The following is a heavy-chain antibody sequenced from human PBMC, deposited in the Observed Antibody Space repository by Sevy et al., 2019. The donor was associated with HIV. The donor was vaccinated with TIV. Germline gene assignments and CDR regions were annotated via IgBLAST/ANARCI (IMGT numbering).Heavy chain of an antibody. D-gene: IGHD2-2*01. Sequence: GGSLRLSCAASGFTFSSYAMSWVHQAPGKGLEWVSAISGSGGSTYYADSVKGRFTISRDNSKNTRYLQMNSLRAEDTAVYYCAKTHAKDIVVVPAATSRDYWGQGTLVTVSS. CDR2: ISGSGGST. CDR1: GFTFSSYA. CDR3: AKTHAKDIVVVPAATSRDY. V-gene: IGHV3-23*01. J-gene: IGHJ4*02.